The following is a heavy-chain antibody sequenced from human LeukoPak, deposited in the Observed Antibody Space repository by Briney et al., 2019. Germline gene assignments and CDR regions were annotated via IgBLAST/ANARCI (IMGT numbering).Heavy chain of an antibody. CDR1: GFTFSNYA. D-gene: IGHD6-13*01. Sequence: PGGSLRLSCAASGFTFSNYAMSWVRQAPGKGLEWVSAISGSGGTTYYAGSVKGRFTISRDDAQNSLYLQMNSLRADDTAVYYCAKDILAAGLFFDYWGQGILVTVSS. J-gene: IGHJ4*02. CDR3: AKDILAAGLFFDY. CDR2: ISGSGGTT. V-gene: IGHV3-23*01.